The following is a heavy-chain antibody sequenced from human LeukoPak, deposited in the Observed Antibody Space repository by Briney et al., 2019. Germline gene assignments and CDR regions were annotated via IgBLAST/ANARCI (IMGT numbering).Heavy chain of an antibody. CDR2: IYHSGST. Sequence: PSETLSLTCTVSGYSISSGYYWGWIRQPPGKGLEWIGSIYHSGSTYYNPSPKSRVTISVDTSKNQFSLKLSSVTAADTAVYYCARLTIAAAPEGGNWFDPWGQGTLVTVSS. J-gene: IGHJ5*02. CDR3: ARLTIAAAPEGGNWFDP. CDR1: GYSISSGYY. V-gene: IGHV4-38-2*02. D-gene: IGHD6-13*01.